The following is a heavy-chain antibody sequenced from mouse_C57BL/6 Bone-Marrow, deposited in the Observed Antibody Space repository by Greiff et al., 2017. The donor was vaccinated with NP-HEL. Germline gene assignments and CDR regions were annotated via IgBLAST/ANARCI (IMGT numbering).Heavy chain of an antibody. J-gene: IGHJ2*01. CDR1: GYTFTSYW. Sequence: QVHLKQPGAELVKPGASVKLSCKASGYTFTSYWMHWVKQRPGRGLEWIGRIDPNSGGTKYNEKFKSKATLTVDKPSSTAYMQLSSLTSEDSAVYYCASFITTVVGFDYWGQGTTLTVSS. V-gene: IGHV1-72*01. CDR2: IDPNSGGT. D-gene: IGHD1-1*01. CDR3: ASFITTVVGFDY.